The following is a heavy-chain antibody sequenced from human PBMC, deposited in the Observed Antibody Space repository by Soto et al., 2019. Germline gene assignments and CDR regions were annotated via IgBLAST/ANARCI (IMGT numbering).Heavy chain of an antibody. D-gene: IGHD3-22*01. Sequence: GGSLRLSCAASGFTFSSYSMNWVRQAPGKGLEWVSSISSSSSYIYYADSVKGRFTISRDNAKNSLYLQMNSLRAEDTAVYYCARIYYYDSSGYYEDFDYWGQGTLVTVSS. CDR1: GFTFSSYS. CDR2: ISSSSSYI. J-gene: IGHJ4*02. CDR3: ARIYYYDSSGYYEDFDY. V-gene: IGHV3-21*01.